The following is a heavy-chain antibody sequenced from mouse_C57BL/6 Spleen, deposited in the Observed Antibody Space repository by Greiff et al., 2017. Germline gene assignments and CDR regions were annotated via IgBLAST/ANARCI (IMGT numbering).Heavy chain of an antibody. CDR3: ARSSLYYDYDQVSYWYFDV. J-gene: IGHJ1*03. V-gene: IGHV1-18*01. CDR1: GYTFTDYN. D-gene: IGHD2-4*01. CDR2: INPNNGGT. Sequence: EVQLQQSGPELVKPGASVKIPCKASGYTFTDYNMDWVKQSHGKSLEWIGDINPNNGGTIYNQKFKGKATLTVDKSSSTAYMELRSLTSEDTAVYYCARSSLYYDYDQVSYWYFDVWGTGTTVTVSS.